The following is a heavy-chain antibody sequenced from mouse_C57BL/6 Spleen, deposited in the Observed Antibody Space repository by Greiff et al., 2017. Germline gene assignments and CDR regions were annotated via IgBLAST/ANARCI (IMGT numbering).Heavy chain of an antibody. J-gene: IGHJ2*01. CDR3: ARRTGTEDFDY. Sequence: VQRVESGPELVKPGASVKISCKASGYAFSSSWMNWVKQRPGKGLEWIGRIYPGDGDTNYNGKFKGKATLTADKSSSTAYMQLSSLTSEDSAVYFCARRTGTEDFDYWGQGTTLTVSS. V-gene: IGHV1-82*01. D-gene: IGHD4-1*01. CDR1: GYAFSSSW. CDR2: IYPGDGDT.